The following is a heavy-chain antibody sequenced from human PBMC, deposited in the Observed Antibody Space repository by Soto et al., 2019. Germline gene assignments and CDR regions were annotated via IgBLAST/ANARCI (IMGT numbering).Heavy chain of an antibody. D-gene: IGHD3-22*01. J-gene: IGHJ4*02. V-gene: IGHV3-21*01. CDR1: GFTFSYYT. CDR3: ARAPYYYDSSVYYYV. Sequence: PGGSLRLSCVASGFTFSYYTMSWVRQAPGKGLEWVSGISNSGDTIYYADSVKGRFTISRDNAKNSLYLKMNSLRAEDTAVYYCARAPYYYDSSVYYYVWGQGTLVTVSS. CDR2: ISNSGDTI.